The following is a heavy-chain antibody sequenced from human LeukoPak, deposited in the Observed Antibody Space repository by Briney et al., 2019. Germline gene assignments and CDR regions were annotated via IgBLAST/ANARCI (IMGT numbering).Heavy chain of an antibody. CDR2: ISSSSSYI. J-gene: IGHJ5*02. D-gene: IGHD6-13*01. CDR3: AGRIAAANWFDP. V-gene: IGHV3-21*01. CDR1: GFTFSTYS. Sequence: GGSLRLSCAASGFTFSTYSMNWVRQAPGKGLECVSSISSSSSYIYYADSVKGRFTISRDNAKNSLYLQMNSLRAEDTAVYYCAGRIAAANWFDPWGQGTLVTVSS.